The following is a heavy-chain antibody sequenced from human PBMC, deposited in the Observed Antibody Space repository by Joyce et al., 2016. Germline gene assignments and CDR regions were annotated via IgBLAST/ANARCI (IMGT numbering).Heavy chain of an antibody. Sequence: QVQLQESGPGLVKPSQTLSLTCSVSGGSISSGDYYWSWIRQPPGKGLEWIVYIYYTGSTYYNLSLKSRITMSVDTSKNQFSLKLSSVTAADTAVYYCARVTWFGDKDFDYWGQGTLVTVSS. CDR2: IYYTGST. CDR3: ARVTWFGDKDFDY. J-gene: IGHJ4*02. CDR1: GGSISSGDYY. D-gene: IGHD3-10*01. V-gene: IGHV4-30-4*01.